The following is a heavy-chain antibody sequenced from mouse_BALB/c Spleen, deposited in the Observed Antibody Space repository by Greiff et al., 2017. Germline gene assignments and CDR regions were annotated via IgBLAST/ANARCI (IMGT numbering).Heavy chain of an antibody. CDR1: GFTFSSYA. V-gene: IGHV5-9-4*01. Sequence: EVMLVESGGGLVKPGGSLKLSCAASGFTFSSYAMSWVRQSPEKRLEWVAEISSGGSYTYYPDTVTGRFTISRDNAKNTLYLEMSSLRSEDTAMYYCARNDGYYFDYCGQGTTLTVSS. CDR2: ISSGGSYT. D-gene: IGHD2-3*01. CDR3: ARNDGYYFDY. J-gene: IGHJ2*01.